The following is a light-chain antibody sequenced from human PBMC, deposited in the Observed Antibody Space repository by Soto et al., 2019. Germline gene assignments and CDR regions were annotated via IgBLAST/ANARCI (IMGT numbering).Light chain of an antibody. CDR3: QQGSTTPIT. CDR1: QNIGSF. J-gene: IGKJ5*01. Sequence: DIQMTQSPSSLSAPIGDRVTITCRASQNIGSFLNWYQQKPGEAPRLLVYSAFRIQSGVPSRFNASGSATDFTLSISSLQPEDFSNYYCQQGSTTPITFGLGTRLEIK. CDR2: SAF. V-gene: IGKV1-39*01.